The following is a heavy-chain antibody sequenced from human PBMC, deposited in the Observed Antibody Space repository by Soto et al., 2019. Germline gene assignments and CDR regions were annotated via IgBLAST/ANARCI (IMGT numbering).Heavy chain of an antibody. CDR2: IYYSGST. CDR1: GGSISSGGYY. Sequence: SETLSLTCTVSGGSISSGGYYWSWIRQHPGKGLEWIGYIYYSGSTYYNPSLKSRVTISVDTSKNQFSLKLSSVTAADTAVYYCARVSITMVRGRQYYFDYWGQGTLVTVSS. V-gene: IGHV4-31*03. CDR3: ARVSITMVRGRQYYFDY. J-gene: IGHJ4*02. D-gene: IGHD3-10*01.